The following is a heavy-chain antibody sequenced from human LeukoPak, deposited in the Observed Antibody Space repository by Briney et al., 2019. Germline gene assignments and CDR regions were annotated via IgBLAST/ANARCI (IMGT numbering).Heavy chain of an antibody. J-gene: IGHJ4*02. D-gene: IGHD2/OR15-2a*01. CDR1: GFTFTNSG. CDR2: IRYDGSDD. Sequence: PGGSLRLSCAASGFTFTNSGFHWVRQAPGKGLEWVALIRYDGSDDSYADSVKGRFTISRDNSKNTLYLQMNSLRGEDTAVYYCARWAGHYLEYYIDYWGQGTLVTVSS. V-gene: IGHV3-33*01. CDR3: ARWAGHYLEYYIDY.